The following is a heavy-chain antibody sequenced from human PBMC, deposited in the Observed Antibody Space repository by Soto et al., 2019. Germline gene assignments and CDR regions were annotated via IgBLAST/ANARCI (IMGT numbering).Heavy chain of an antibody. CDR3: ARGSGSYYFDY. CDR1: GGTFSSYT. CDR2: IIPILGIA. D-gene: IGHD1-26*01. V-gene: IGHV1-69*02. J-gene: IGHJ4*02. Sequence: QVQLVQSGAEVKKPGSSVKVSCKASGGTFSSYTISWVRQAPGQGLEWMGRIIPILGIANYAQKFQGRVTISSEKSTSPAYMELSSLRSEDTAVYYCARGSGSYYFDYWGQGTLVTVSS.